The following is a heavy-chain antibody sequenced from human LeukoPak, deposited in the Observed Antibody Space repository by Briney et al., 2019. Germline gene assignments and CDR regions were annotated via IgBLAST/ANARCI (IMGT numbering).Heavy chain of an antibody. V-gene: IGHV3-33*06. D-gene: IGHD2-2*01. CDR1: GFTFTNYG. CDR3: AKNGDAGAAIGGGFDY. Sequence: GRSLRLSCAASGFTFTNYGIHCVRQAPGKGLEWVAVIWYDGSKKYYADSVKGRFTISRDNSKNTLYLQMNSLRAEDMAVYYCAKNGDAGAAIGGGFDYWGQGTLVTVSS. CDR2: IWYDGSKK. J-gene: IGHJ4*02.